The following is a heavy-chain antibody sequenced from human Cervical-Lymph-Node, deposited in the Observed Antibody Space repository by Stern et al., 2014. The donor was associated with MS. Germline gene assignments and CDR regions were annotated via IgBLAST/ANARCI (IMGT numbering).Heavy chain of an antibody. J-gene: IGHJ4*02. Sequence: VQLVQSGGGLVQPGRSLRVSCAASGFTFEDYAMHWVRQAPGKGLEWVSSITWNSDNIAYADSVRGRFTISRDNAKNSLYLQMNSLRAEDTAFYFCAKDDDCGGDFCPPDYWGQGTLVTVSS. CDR2: ITWNSDNI. V-gene: IGHV3-9*01. CDR1: GFTFEDYA. CDR3: AKDDDCGGDFCPPDY. D-gene: IGHD2-21*02.